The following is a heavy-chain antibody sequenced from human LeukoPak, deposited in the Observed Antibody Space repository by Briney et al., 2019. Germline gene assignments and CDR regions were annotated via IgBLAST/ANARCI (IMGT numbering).Heavy chain of an antibody. CDR2: ISAYNGKT. J-gene: IGHJ1*01. CDR3: ARDDYGDYVSYFLH. V-gene: IGHV1-18*01. CDR1: GYTFTNYG. D-gene: IGHD4-17*01. Sequence: GASGKVSCKASGYTFTNYGISWVRQSPGQGPKWMGWISAYNGKTNYAQKVQGRVTMTTDTSTSTAYMELRSLRSDDTAVYYCARDDYGDYVSYFLHWGQGTLVIVSS.